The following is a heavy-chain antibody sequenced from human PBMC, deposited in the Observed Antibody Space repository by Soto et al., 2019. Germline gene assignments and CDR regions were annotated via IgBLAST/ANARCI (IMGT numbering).Heavy chain of an antibody. CDR3: ARGGPWLRPYYYYYYYMDV. CDR2: MNPNSGNT. CDR1: GYTFTSYD. J-gene: IGHJ6*03. Sequence: ASVKVSCKASGYTFTSYDINWVRQATGQGLEWMGWMNPNSGNTGYAQKFQGRVTMTRNTSINTAYMELSSLRSEDTAVYYCARGGPWLRPYYYYYYYMDVWGKGTTVTVSS. V-gene: IGHV1-8*01. D-gene: IGHD5-12*01.